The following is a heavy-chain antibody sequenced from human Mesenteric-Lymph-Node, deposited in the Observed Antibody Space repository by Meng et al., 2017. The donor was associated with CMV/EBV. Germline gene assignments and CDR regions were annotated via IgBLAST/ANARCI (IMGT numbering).Heavy chain of an antibody. CDR2: ISSSGSTI. Sequence: LSLTCAASGFTFSSYEMNWVRQAPGKGLEWVSYISSSGSTIYYADSVKGRFTISRDDSKNTLYLQMNSLRAEDTAIYYCAKDLFYDGSGYYLGNWGQGALVTVSS. V-gene: IGHV3-48*03. CDR3: AKDLFYDGSGYYLGN. J-gene: IGHJ4*02. CDR1: GFTFSSYE. D-gene: IGHD3-22*01.